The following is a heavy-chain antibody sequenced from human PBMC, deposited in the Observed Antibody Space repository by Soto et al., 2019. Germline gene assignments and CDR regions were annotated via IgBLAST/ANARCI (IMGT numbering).Heavy chain of an antibody. J-gene: IGHJ4*02. D-gene: IGHD6-19*01. CDR3: ARELRTIAVAGTSSAEYFDY. Sequence: GGSLRLSCAASGFTFSSYWMSWVRQAPGKGLEWVANIKQDGSEKYYVDSVKGRFTISRDNAKNSLYLQMNSLRAEDTAVYYCARELRTIAVAGTSSAEYFDYWRQGTLVTVSS. CDR2: IKQDGSEK. V-gene: IGHV3-7*05. CDR1: GFTFSSYW.